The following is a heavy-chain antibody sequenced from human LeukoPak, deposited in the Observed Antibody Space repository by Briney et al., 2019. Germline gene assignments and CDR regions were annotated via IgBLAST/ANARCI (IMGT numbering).Heavy chain of an antibody. CDR3: ARFFRGYCSGGSCYYFDY. Sequence: SETLPLTCTVSGGSISSYYWSWIRQPPGKGLEWIGYIYYSGSTNYNPSLKSRVTISVDTSKNQFSLKLSSVTAADTAVYYCARFFRGYCSGGSCYYFDYWGQGTLVTVSS. CDR2: IYYSGST. V-gene: IGHV4-59*01. D-gene: IGHD2-15*01. CDR1: GGSISSYY. J-gene: IGHJ4*02.